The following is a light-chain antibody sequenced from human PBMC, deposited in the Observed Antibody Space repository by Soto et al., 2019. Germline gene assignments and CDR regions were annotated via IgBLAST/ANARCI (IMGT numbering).Light chain of an antibody. J-gene: IGLJ2*01. CDR2: YDD. CDR3: AAWYDSLDGVV. Sequence: HSVLTQPPSVSEAPRQRVIISCSGSTSNTGNNAVSWYQQLPGKAPKLLIYYDDLLPSGVSDRFSGSKSGTSASLAISGLQSEDEADYYCAAWYDSLDGVVFGGGTKVTVL. CDR1: TSNTGNNA. V-gene: IGLV1-36*01.